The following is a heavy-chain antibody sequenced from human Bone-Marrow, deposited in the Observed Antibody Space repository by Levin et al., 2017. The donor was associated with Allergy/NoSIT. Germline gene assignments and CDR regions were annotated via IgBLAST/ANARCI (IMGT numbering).Heavy chain of an antibody. V-gene: IGHV1-69*13. Sequence: ASVKVSCKASGGTFSTYAISWVRQAPGQGLEWMGGIIPILEARRYAQKFQGRVTVTADESTSTAYMELSSLRSEDTAVYYCARSVAKAINFYNGLDVWGQGTTVTVSS. CDR3: ARSVAKAINFYNGLDV. CDR1: GGTFSTYA. D-gene: IGHD2-21*01. J-gene: IGHJ6*02. CDR2: IIPILEAR.